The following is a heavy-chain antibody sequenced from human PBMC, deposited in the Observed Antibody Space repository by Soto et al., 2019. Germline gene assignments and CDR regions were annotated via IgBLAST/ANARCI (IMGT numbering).Heavy chain of an antibody. CDR3: ARDIWNYDYWGGYPDC. Sequence: ASVKVSCKASGYTFSRYALHWVRQAPGQRLEWMGWINPGKGTTKYSQKFQGRVTISGDTSASTAYMELSSLRSEDTALYFCARDIWNYDYWGGYPDCWGQGTLVTVSS. D-gene: IGHD3-3*01. CDR2: INPGKGTT. V-gene: IGHV1-3*01. CDR1: GYTFSRYA. J-gene: IGHJ4*02.